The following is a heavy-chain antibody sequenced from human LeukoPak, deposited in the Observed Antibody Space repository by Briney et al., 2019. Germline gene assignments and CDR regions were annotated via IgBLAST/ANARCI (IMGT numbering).Heavy chain of an antibody. CDR2: ISDFGATT. J-gene: IGHJ4*02. CDR3: ARDHFDVSGYYFYTDY. CDR1: GFTFGSYA. D-gene: IGHD3-22*01. V-gene: IGHV3-23*01. Sequence: GSLRLSFQASGFTFGSYAISWVRPAPGKGLEWVSAISDFGATTYYADSVEGRFTISRDNSKDTLFLQMNSLRAEDTAVYYCARDHFDVSGYYFYTDYWGQGTLVTVSS.